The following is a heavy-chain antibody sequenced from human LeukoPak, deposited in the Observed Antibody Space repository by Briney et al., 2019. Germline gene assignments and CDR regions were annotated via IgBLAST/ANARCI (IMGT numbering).Heavy chain of an antibody. CDR3: ARGLAGYSSSW. J-gene: IGHJ4*02. CDR2: IIPIFGTA. CDR1: GGTFSSYA. D-gene: IGHD6-13*01. V-gene: IGHV1-69*06. Sequence: SVKVSCKASGGTFSSYAISWVRQAPGQGLEWMGGIIPIFGTANYAQRFQGRVTITADKSTSTAYMELSSLRSEDTAVYYCARGLAGYSSSWWGQGTLVTVSS.